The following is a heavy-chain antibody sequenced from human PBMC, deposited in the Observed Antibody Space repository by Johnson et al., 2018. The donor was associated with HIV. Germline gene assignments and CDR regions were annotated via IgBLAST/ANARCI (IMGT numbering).Heavy chain of an antibody. D-gene: IGHD5-18*01. CDR2: LSNTGLNT. CDR3: AKDRLAMGILDI. CDR1: GFTFSDYA. V-gene: IGHV3-23*04. J-gene: IGHJ3*02. Sequence: MQLVESGGGLLPPGGSLKLSCAASGFTFSDYAMAWVRQAPGKGLQWLAELSNTGLNTYYADSVRCRFTISRDNSKNMLYLQVNSLRAEDTAIYYCAKDRLAMGILDIWGQGTLVTVSS.